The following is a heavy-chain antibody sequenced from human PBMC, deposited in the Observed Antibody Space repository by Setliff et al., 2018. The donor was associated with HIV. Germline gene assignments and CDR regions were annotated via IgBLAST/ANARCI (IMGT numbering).Heavy chain of an antibody. CDR2: ISTSSSTI. V-gene: IGHV3-48*01. D-gene: IGHD4-17*01. CDR1: GFTFSDSY. J-gene: IGHJ4*02. CDR3: ARAPAVTTSLFFDY. Sequence: PGGSLRLSCAASGFTFSDSYMNWVRQAPGKGLEWVSYISTSSSTIYYADSVKGRFTISRDNAKNSLYLQMNSLRAEDTAVYYCARAPAVTTSLFFDYWGQGTLVTVSS.